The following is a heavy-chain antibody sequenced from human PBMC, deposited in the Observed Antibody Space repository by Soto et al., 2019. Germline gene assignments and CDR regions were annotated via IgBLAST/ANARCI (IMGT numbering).Heavy chain of an antibody. Sequence: PGGSLRLSCAASGFTFSSYAMSWVRQAPGKGLEWVSAISGSGGSTYYADSAKGRFTISRDNSKNTLYLQMNSLRAEDTAVYYCAKDKGGYYYDSSGYYRDAFDIWGQGTMVTVSS. CDR3: AKDKGGYYYDSSGYYRDAFDI. V-gene: IGHV3-23*01. CDR2: ISGSGGST. J-gene: IGHJ3*02. CDR1: GFTFSSYA. D-gene: IGHD3-22*01.